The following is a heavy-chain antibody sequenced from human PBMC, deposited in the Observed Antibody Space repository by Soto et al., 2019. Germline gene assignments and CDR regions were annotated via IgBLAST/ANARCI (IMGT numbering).Heavy chain of an antibody. V-gene: IGHV1-8*01. J-gene: IGHJ5*02. CDR1: GYTFTSYD. Sequence: QVQLVQSGAEVKKPGASVKVSCKASGYTFTSYDINWVRQATGQGLEWMGWTNPNSGNTGYAQKFQGRVTMTRNTSISTAYMELSSPRSEDTAVYYCARGITIFGVVIIGGFDPWGQGTLVTVSS. CDR3: ARGITIFGVVIIGGFDP. D-gene: IGHD3-3*01. CDR2: TNPNSGNT.